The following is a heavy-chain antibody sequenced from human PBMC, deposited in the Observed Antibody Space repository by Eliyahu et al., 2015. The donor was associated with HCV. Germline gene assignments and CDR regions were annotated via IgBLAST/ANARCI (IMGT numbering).Heavy chain of an antibody. J-gene: IGHJ4*02. CDR3: AKRKVVIPAATGADY. V-gene: IGHV3-23*01. D-gene: IGHD2-2*01. CDR2: ISGDT. Sequence: EVQLLESGGGLVQPGGSLRLSCAAXGFNFRXYAMSWVRQAPGKGLXWVSSISGDTYYADSVKGRFTISRDNSKNMVYLQMNGLRDEDTAVYFCAKRKVVIPAATGADYWGQGTLVTVSS. CDR1: GFNFRXYA.